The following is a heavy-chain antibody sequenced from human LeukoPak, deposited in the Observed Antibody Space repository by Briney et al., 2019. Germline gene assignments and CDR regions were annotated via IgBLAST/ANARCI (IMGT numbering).Heavy chain of an antibody. CDR2: IYSGGST. CDR3: ARDSGNYYFDY. J-gene: IGHJ4*02. V-gene: IGHV3-66*02. Sequence: GGSLRLSCAPSGFTVSSNYMSWVRHAPGKGLEWVSVIYSGGSTYYADSVKGRFTISRDNSKNTLYLQMNSLRAEDTAVYYCARDSGNYYFDYWGQGTLVTVSS. D-gene: IGHD4-23*01. CDR1: GFTVSSNY.